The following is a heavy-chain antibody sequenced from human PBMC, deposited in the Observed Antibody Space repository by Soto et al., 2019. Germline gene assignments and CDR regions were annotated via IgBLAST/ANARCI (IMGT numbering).Heavy chain of an antibody. V-gene: IGHV6-1*01. CDR3: ARGRGSGWNYYGMDV. Sequence: SQTLSLTCAISGDSVSSDTAAWNWIRQSPSRGLKWLGRTYYRSKWYNDYAGSVKSRISINPDTSKNQVSLHLNSVSPEDAAVYFCARGRGSGWNYYGMDVWGQGTTVTVSS. D-gene: IGHD6-19*01. CDR2: TYYRSKWYN. J-gene: IGHJ6*02. CDR1: GDSVSSDTAA.